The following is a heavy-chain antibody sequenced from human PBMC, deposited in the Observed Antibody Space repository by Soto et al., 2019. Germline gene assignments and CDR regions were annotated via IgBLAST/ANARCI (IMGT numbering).Heavy chain of an antibody. CDR1: GYTFTSYG. D-gene: IGHD3-3*01. CDR2: INAYNGNT. V-gene: IGHV1-18*01. J-gene: IGHJ4*02. CDR3: ATRVGTPITIFGVVIPYYFDY. Sequence: GASVKVSCKASGYTFTSYGIRWVRQAPGQGLEWMGRINAYNGNTNYAQKLQGRVTMTKDTSTDTAYMELRSLRSEDTAVYYCATRVGTPITIFGVVIPYYFDYWGQGTLVTVSS.